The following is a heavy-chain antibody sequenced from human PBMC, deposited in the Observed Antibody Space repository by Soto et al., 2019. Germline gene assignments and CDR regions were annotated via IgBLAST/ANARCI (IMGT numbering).Heavy chain of an antibody. J-gene: IGHJ4*02. CDR1: GFTFSNYA. V-gene: IGHV3-23*01. Sequence: EVHLLEFGGGLVQPGGSLRLSCAASGFTFSNYAMNWVRQAPGKGLEWVSGITGSSGRTFYADSVKGRFTISRDNSKNTVYLQMNSVRADDTAVYYCAKEYTSTSRGSFDYWVQGALVTVSS. D-gene: IGHD1-26*01. CDR2: ITGSSGRT. CDR3: AKEYTSTSRGSFDY.